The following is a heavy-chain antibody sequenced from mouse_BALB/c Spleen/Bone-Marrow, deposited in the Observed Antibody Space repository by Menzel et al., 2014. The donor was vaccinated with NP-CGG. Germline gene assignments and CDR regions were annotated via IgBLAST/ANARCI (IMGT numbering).Heavy chain of an antibody. J-gene: IGHJ2*01. Sequence: VKLVESGAELVRPGTSVKMSCKAAGYTFTNYWIGWVKRRPGHGLEWIGDIYPGGGYTNYNEKFKGKATLTADTSSSTAYMRLSSLTSEDSAIYYCARGEDGLDYWGQGTTLTVSS. V-gene: IGHV1-63*02. CDR2: IYPGGGYT. CDR3: ARGEDGLDY. D-gene: IGHD2-3*01. CDR1: GYTFTNYW.